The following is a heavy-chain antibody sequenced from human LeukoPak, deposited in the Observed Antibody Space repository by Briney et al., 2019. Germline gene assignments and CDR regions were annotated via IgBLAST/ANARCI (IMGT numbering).Heavy chain of an antibody. J-gene: IGHJ3*02. V-gene: IGHV3-9*03. CDR1: GFTFDDYA. CDR2: ISWNSGSI. Sequence: GGSLRLSCAASGFTFDDYAMHWVRQAPGKGLEWVSGISWNSGSIGYADSVKGRFTISRDNAKSSLYLQMNSLRAEDMALYYCAKDIAAAAQDAFDIWGQGTMVTVSS. CDR3: AKDIAAAAQDAFDI. D-gene: IGHD6-13*01.